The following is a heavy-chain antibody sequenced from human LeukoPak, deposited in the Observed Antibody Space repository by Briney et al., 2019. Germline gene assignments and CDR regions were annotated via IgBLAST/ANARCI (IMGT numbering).Heavy chain of an antibody. CDR3: ARGSYYYDSSGYYSNDNAFDI. CDR1: GGTFISYA. D-gene: IGHD3-22*01. V-gene: IGHV1-69*05. Sequence: GASVKVSCKASGGTFISYAISWVRQAPGQGLEWMGGIIPIFGTANYAQKFQGRVTITTDESTSTAYMELSSLRSEDTAVYYCARGSYYYDSSGYYSNDNAFDIWGQGTMVTVSS. J-gene: IGHJ3*02. CDR2: IIPIFGTA.